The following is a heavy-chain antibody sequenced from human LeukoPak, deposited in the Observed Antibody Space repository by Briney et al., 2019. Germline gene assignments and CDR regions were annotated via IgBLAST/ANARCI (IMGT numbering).Heavy chain of an antibody. J-gene: IGHJ5*02. CDR3: AAGQVCFDP. CDR2: IYYSGGT. Sequence: SETLSLTCTVSGGSISSYYWSWIRQPPGKGLEWIGYIYYSGGTNYSPFLKSRVTISVHTSKNQFSLKLSSVTAADTAVYYCAAGQVCFDPWGQGTLVTVSS. D-gene: IGHD3-16*01. CDR1: GGSISSYY. V-gene: IGHV4-59*01.